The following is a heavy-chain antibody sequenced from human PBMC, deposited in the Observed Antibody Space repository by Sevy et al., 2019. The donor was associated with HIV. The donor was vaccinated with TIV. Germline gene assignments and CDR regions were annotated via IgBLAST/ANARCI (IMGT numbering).Heavy chain of an antibody. J-gene: IGHJ6*03. V-gene: IGHV3-7*01. D-gene: IGHD3-10*01. CDR3: AREGSNYYGSGSYYKGYYYYYYMDV. CDR2: IKQDGSEK. Sequence: GGSLRLSCAASGFTFSSHWMSWVRQAPGKGLEWVANIKQDGSEKYYVDSVKGRFTISRDNAKNSLYLQMNSLRAEDTAVYYCAREGSNYYGSGSYYKGYYYYYYMDVWGKGTTVTVSS. CDR1: GFTFSSHW.